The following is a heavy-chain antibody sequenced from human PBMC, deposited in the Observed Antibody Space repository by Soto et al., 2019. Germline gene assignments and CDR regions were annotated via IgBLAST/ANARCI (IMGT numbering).Heavy chain of an antibody. CDR2: FFPGDSDT. CDR1: GYSFTRYW. Sequence: GESLKISCKASGYSFTRYWIGWVRQMPGKGLDWMGIFFPGDSDTRYSPSFQGQVTISAVKSTTTAYLQWSSLKASDTAIYYCAISSLAAAGFDCWGQGTQVTVSS. CDR3: AISSLAAAGFDC. J-gene: IGHJ4*02. V-gene: IGHV5-51*01. D-gene: IGHD6-13*01.